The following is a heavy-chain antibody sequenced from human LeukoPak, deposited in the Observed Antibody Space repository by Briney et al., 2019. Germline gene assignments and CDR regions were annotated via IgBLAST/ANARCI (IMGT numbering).Heavy chain of an antibody. CDR1: GGTFSSYA. V-gene: IGHV1-69*13. J-gene: IGHJ5*02. CDR2: IIPIFGTA. CDR3: ARAPLRGNNWFDP. D-gene: IGHD3-10*01. Sequence: SGRVSCKASGGTFSSYAISWVRQAPGQGLEWMGGIIPIFGTANYAQKFQGRVTITADESTSTAYMELSSLRSEDTAVYYCARAPLRGNNWFDPWGQGTLVTVSS.